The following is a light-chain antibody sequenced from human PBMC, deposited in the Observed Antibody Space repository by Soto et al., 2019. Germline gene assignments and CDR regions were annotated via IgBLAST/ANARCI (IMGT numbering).Light chain of an antibody. CDR1: QHVSSN. V-gene: IGKV3-15*01. CDR2: RAS. Sequence: EIVMTQSPATLYVSPGGSATLSCRASQHVSSNFAWYRQKPGPAPTLLIYRASTRDTGLPARFSGSGSGTEFTLTISSLESEDFAVYYCQQYNNLPYTFGQGTKLEIK. J-gene: IGKJ2*01. CDR3: QQYNNLPYT.